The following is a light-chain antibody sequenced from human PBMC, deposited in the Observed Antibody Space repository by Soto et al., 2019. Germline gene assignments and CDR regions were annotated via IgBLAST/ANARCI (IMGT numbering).Light chain of an antibody. V-gene: IGLV2-14*01. Sequence: QSALTQPASVSGSPGQSITISCTGTSSDVGGYNYVSWYQQHPGKPPKLMICEVSNRPSGISYRFSGSKSGNTGSLTISGLQAEDEADYYCSSFTSTSSTLVFGGGTKLTVL. J-gene: IGLJ2*01. CDR2: EVS. CDR1: SSDVGGYNY. CDR3: SSFTSTSSTLV.